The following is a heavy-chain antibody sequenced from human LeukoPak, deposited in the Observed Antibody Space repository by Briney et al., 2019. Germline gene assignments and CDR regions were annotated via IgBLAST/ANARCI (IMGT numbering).Heavy chain of an antibody. V-gene: IGHV1-8*03. Sequence: ASVKVSCKASGYTFTSHDINCVRQATGQGLEWMGWMNPNSGNTGYAQKFQGRVTITRNTSISTAYMELSSPRSEDTAVYYCARLVVAATQYYYYFMDVWGKGTTVTVSS. CDR2: MNPNSGNT. CDR3: ARLVVAATQYYYYFMDV. D-gene: IGHD2-15*01. CDR1: GYTFTSHD. J-gene: IGHJ6*04.